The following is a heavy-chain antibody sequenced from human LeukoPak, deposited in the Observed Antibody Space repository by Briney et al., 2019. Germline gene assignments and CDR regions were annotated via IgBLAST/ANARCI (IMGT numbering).Heavy chain of an antibody. D-gene: IGHD3-22*01. Sequence: QPGGSLRLSCVASGFTFSSYVMHWVRQAPGKGLEWVAVISYDGSNKYYADSVKGRFTISRDNSKNTLYLQMNALRPEDTAVYYCARGEGYYDSGGFYYYFDYWGQGTLVTVSS. J-gene: IGHJ4*02. CDR1: GFTFSSYV. CDR3: ARGEGYYDSGGFYYYFDY. V-gene: IGHV3-30-3*01. CDR2: ISYDGSNK.